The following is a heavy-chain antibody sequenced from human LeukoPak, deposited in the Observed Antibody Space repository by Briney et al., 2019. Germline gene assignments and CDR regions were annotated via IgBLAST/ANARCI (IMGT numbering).Heavy chain of an antibody. CDR1: GGTFSSYA. CDR3: ARGREITMIATRYYFDY. Sequence: ASVNVSCKASGGTFSSYAISWVRQAPGQGLEWVGGIIPVFGAANYAPRFQGRVTITADESTSTAYMDLYSLRSEDTAVYYCARGREITMIATRYYFDYWGQGTLVTVSS. J-gene: IGHJ4*02. D-gene: IGHD3-22*01. V-gene: IGHV1-69*13. CDR2: IIPVFGAA.